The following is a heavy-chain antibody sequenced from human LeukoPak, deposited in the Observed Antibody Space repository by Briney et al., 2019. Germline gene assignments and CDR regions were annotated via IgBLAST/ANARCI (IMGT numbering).Heavy chain of an antibody. V-gene: IGHV4-61*02. CDR3: ARDRPTVNDFWSGYYYMDV. CDR1: GGSISSGSYY. Sequence: PSETLSLTCTVSGGSISSGSYYWSWIRQPAGKGLEWIGRIYTSGSTKYNPSLKSRVTISVDTSKNQFSLKLSSVTAADTAVYYCARDRPTVNDFWSGYYYMDVWGKGTTVTVSS. D-gene: IGHD3-3*01. J-gene: IGHJ6*03. CDR2: IYTSGST.